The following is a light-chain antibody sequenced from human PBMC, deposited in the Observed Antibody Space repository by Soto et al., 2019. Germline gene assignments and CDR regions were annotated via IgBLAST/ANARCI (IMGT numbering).Light chain of an antibody. CDR1: QSALYSSNNKNF. V-gene: IGKV4-1*01. CDR2: WAS. CDR3: QQYYNSIT. Sequence: DIVMTQSPDSLAVSLGERATINCKSSQSALYSSNNKNFLAWYQQKAGQPPKLLITWASTRESGVPDRFSGSGSGTDFTLTISSLQAEDVAVYYCQQYYNSITFGQGTRLEIK. J-gene: IGKJ5*01.